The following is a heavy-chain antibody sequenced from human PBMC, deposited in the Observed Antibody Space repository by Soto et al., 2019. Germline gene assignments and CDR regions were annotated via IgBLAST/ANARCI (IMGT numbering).Heavy chain of an antibody. J-gene: IGHJ4*02. CDR1: GYTFTSYG. D-gene: IGHD2-15*01. CDR2: ISAYNGNT. CDR3: ANLRRGYCSGGSCYDLDY. Sequence: QVQLVQSGAEVKKPGASVKVSCKASGYTFTSYGISCVRQAPGQGLEWMGWISAYNGNTNYAQKLQGRVTMTTDTSTSTAYMELRSLRSDDTAVYYCANLRRGYCSGGSCYDLDYWGQGTLVTVSS. V-gene: IGHV1-18*01.